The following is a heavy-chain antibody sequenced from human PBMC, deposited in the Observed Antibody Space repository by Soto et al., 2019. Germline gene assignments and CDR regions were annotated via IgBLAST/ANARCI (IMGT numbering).Heavy chain of an antibody. V-gene: IGHV3-7*01. CDR1: GFTFSTFW. Sequence: LVESGGGLVQPGGSLRLSCAASGFTFSTFWMSWVRQAPGKGLEWVANIKQDGSEKYYVDSVKGRFTISRDNAKNSLYLQMNSLRAEDTAVYYCAKAASGSYRAPPGYWGQGTLVTVSS. J-gene: IGHJ4*02. CDR3: AKAASGSYRAPPGY. CDR2: IKQDGSEK. D-gene: IGHD1-26*01.